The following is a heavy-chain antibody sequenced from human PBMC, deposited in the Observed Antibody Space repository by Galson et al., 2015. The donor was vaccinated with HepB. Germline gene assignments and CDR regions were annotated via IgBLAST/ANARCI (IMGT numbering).Heavy chain of an antibody. D-gene: IGHD2-2*01. CDR1: GFTFSNYT. CDR3: ARDKESIVVVPAAFDGFDV. V-gene: IGHV3-30-3*01. Sequence: SLRLSCAASGFTFSNYTMHWVRQAPGKGLDWVAVISYDGGDNYYADSVKGRFTVSRDNSNNTMYLLMNSLTGADTAVYFCARDKESIVVVPAAFDGFDVWGQETMVTVSS. CDR2: ISYDGGDN. J-gene: IGHJ3*01.